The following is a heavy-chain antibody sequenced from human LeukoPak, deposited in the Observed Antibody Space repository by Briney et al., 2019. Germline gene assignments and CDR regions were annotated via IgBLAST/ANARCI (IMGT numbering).Heavy chain of an antibody. Sequence: KPGGSLRLSCVASGFTFSNYAMNWVRQAPGKGLEWVSFISDSSSSTYYADSVKGRFTISRDNSKKTLYLQMNSLRVEDTAFYYCAKRACSYCYYFDYWGQGTLVTVSS. CDR3: AKRACSYCYYFDY. D-gene: IGHD1-26*01. CDR2: ISDSSSST. J-gene: IGHJ4*02. V-gene: IGHV3-23*01. CDR1: GFTFSNYA.